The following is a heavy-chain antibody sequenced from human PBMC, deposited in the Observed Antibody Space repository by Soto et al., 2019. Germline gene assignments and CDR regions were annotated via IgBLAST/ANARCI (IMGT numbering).Heavy chain of an antibody. D-gene: IGHD3-22*01. CDR1: GFTFSSYS. CDR2: ISSSSSYI. V-gene: IGHV3-21*01. Sequence: EVQLVESGGGLVKPGGSLRLSCAASGFTFSSYSMNWVRQAPGNGLEWVSSISSSSSYIYYSDSVKGRFTISRDNAKNSLYLQMNSLRAEDTAVYYCARLKSYDSSGYYCYWGQGTLVTVSS. J-gene: IGHJ4*02. CDR3: ARLKSYDSSGYYCY.